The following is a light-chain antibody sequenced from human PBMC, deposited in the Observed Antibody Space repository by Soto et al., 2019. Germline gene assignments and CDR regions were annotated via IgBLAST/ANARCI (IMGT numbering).Light chain of an antibody. CDR2: DTS. V-gene: IGLV7-46*01. CDR1: TGAVTSGHY. Sequence: QAVVTQEPSLTVSPGGTVTLTCGSSTGAVTSGHYPYWFQQKPGQPPRTLIHDTSNKHSWTPARFSGSLLGGKTALTLSGAQPEDEAEYYCLLFDNGVGIFGGGTKLTVL. J-gene: IGLJ2*01. CDR3: LLFDNGVGI.